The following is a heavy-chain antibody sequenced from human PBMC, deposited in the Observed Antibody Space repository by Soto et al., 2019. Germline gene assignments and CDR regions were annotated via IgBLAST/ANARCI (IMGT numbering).Heavy chain of an antibody. V-gene: IGHV3-23*01. CDR2: ISGSGGST. CDR3: ARALSGSFDY. J-gene: IGHJ4*02. D-gene: IGHD1-26*01. CDR1: GFTFSSYA. Sequence: PGVSLRLSCAASGFTFSSYAMSWVRQAPGKGLEWVSAISGSGGSTYYADSVKGRSTISRDNSKNTLYLQMNSLRAEDTAVYYCARALSGSFDYWGQGTLVTVSS.